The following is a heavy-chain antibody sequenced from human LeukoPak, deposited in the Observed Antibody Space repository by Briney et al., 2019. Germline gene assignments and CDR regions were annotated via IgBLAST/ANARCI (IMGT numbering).Heavy chain of an antibody. CDR2: ISAYNGNT. J-gene: IGHJ4*02. D-gene: IGHD3-22*01. V-gene: IGHV1-18*01. CDR3: ARVEGYYDSSGYYLNDY. CDR1: GYTFTSYG. Sequence: ASVKVSCKASGYTFTSYGISWVRQAPGQGLEWMGWISAYNGNTNYAQKLQGRVTMTTDTSTSTAYMELRSLRSDDTAVYYCARVEGYYDSSGYYLNDYWGQGTLVTVSS.